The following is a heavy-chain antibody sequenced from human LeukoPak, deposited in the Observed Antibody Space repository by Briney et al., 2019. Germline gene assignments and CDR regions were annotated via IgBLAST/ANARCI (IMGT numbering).Heavy chain of an antibody. Sequence: EASVKVSCKASGYTFTGYYMHWVRQAPGQGLEWMGRINPNSGGTNYAQKFQGRVTMTRDTSISTAYMELNRLRSDDTAVDYCACIVQTAIPANYHWGQGTLVSVSS. J-gene: IGHJ1*01. V-gene: IGHV1-2*06. CDR1: GYTFTGYY. D-gene: IGHD5-18*01. CDR2: INPNSGGT. CDR3: ACIVQTAIPANYH.